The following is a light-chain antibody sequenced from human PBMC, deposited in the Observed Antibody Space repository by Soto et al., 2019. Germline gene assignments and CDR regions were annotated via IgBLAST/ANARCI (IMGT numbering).Light chain of an antibody. CDR2: GAS. V-gene: IGKV3-20*01. Sequence: IVWPQSPGTLSWSPGERATLSCRASQSVSSSYLAWYQQKPGQAPRLLIYGASSRATGIPDRFSGSGSGTDFTLTISRLEPEDFAVYYCQQYGSSLSITFGQGTRLEI. J-gene: IGKJ5*01. CDR3: QQYGSSLSIT. CDR1: QSVSSSY.